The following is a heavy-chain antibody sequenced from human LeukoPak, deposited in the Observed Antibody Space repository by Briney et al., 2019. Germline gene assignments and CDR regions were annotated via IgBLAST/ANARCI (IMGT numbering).Heavy chain of an antibody. J-gene: IGHJ4*02. CDR2: IYSSGST. V-gene: IGHV4-59*12. Sequence: SETLSLTCNVSGGSIRGYYWSWIRQPPEKGLEWLGYIYSSGSTNYNPSLKSRVTISVDTSKNQFSLKLSSVTAADTAVYYCARECIAAAGTGADYWGQGTLVTVSS. CDR1: GGSIRGYY. D-gene: IGHD6-13*01. CDR3: ARECIAAAGTGADY.